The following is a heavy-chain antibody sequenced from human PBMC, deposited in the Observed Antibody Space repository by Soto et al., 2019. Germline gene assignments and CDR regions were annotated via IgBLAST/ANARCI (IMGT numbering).Heavy chain of an antibody. Sequence: SETLSLTCAVSGGSISSGGYSWSWIRQPPGKGLEWIGYIYHSGSTYYNPSLKSRVTISVDRSKNQFSLKLSSVTAADTAVYYCARVAPAGVVVTYFIRENWFDPWGQGTLVTVSS. CDR3: ARVAPAGVVVTYFIRENWFDP. CDR1: GGSISSGGYS. J-gene: IGHJ5*02. D-gene: IGHD2-21*02. CDR2: IYHSGST. V-gene: IGHV4-30-2*01.